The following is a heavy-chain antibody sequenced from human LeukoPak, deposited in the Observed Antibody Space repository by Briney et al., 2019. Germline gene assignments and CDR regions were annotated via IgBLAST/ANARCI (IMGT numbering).Heavy chain of an antibody. CDR3: ARGGSSRFEY. J-gene: IGHJ4*02. CDR1: GFTFSSFW. Sequence: RPGRSLRLSCAASGFTFSSFWMSWVRQAPGKGLEWVANVKQDGSEKYYVDSVKGRFTISRDNAENSLYLQMNSLRVEDTAVYYCARGGSSRFEYWGQGTLVTVSS. CDR2: VKQDGSEK. D-gene: IGHD6-6*01. V-gene: IGHV3-7*04.